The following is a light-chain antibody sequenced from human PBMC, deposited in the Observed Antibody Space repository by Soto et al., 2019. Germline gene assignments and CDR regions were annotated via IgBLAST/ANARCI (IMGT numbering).Light chain of an antibody. Sequence: DIVMTQSPDSLAVSLGERATINCKSSQSVLSSSDNKNYLAWYQQKPGQPPKLLIYLASTRESGGPDRFSGSGSGTDFTLTISSLQGEDVAVYYWQHYYGSPSSGPGTKVDI. CDR3: QHYYGSPS. V-gene: IGKV4-1*01. J-gene: IGKJ3*01. CDR2: LAS. CDR1: QSVLSSSDNKNY.